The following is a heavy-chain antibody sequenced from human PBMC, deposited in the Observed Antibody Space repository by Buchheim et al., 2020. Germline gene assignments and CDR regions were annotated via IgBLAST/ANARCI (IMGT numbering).Heavy chain of an antibody. D-gene: IGHD5-18*01. V-gene: IGHV4-39*07. CDR3: ARGYSYGYSYFDP. CDR1: GDSISRDNYY. CDR2: MYYSGNT. J-gene: IGHJ5*02. Sequence: QLQLQESGPGLVKPSETLSLTCNVSGDSISRDNYYWGWIRQPPGKGLEWIGSMYYSGNTSYNPSLKSRVTISVDTSKNHISLKVKSVTAADTAVYYCARGYSYGYSYFDPWGQGTL.